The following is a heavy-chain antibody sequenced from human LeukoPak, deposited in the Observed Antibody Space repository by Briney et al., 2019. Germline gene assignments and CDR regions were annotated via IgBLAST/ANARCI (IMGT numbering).Heavy chain of an antibody. Sequence: SETLSLTCALYGGSFSGYYWSWIRQPPGKGLEWIWEINHSGSTNYNPSLKSRVTISVDKSKNQFSLKLSSVTAADTAVYYCARREGYYYGSGSPLDYWGQGTLVTVSS. D-gene: IGHD3-10*01. V-gene: IGHV4-34*01. J-gene: IGHJ4*02. CDR1: GGSFSGYY. CDR3: ARREGYYYGSGSPLDY. CDR2: INHSGST.